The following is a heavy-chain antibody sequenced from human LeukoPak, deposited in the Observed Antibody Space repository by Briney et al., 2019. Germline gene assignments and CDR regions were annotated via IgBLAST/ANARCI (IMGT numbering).Heavy chain of an antibody. V-gene: IGHV3-7*01. D-gene: IGHD5-24*01. Sequence: GDSLRLSCAASGFTFSGSWMNWVRQAPGKGLEWVANINPDGSQTRFLVSVMGRFTMSRDNAKNSLYLQINSLRVEDTAVFYCAAWTDRGYNFWGQGTLVTVSS. CDR2: INPDGSQT. CDR1: GFTFSGSW. CDR3: AAWTDRGYNF. J-gene: IGHJ4*02.